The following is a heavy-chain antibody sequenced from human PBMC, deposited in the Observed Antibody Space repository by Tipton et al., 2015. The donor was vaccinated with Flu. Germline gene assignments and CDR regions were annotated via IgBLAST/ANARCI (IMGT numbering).Heavy chain of an antibody. J-gene: IGHJ4*02. CDR1: GFTFSSYA. CDR3: AKVGLYDFWSGIDY. V-gene: IGHV3-23*01. Sequence: CAASGFTFSSYAMSWVRQAPGKGLEWVSAISGSGGSTYYADSVKGRFTISRDNSKNTLYLQMNSLRAEDTAVYYCAKVGLYDFWSGIDYWGQGTLVTVSS. CDR2: ISGSGGST. D-gene: IGHD3-3*01.